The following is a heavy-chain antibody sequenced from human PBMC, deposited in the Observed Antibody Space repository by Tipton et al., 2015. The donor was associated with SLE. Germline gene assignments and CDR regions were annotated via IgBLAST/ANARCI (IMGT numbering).Heavy chain of an antibody. D-gene: IGHD6-25*01. V-gene: IGHV4-34*01. CDR1: GGSFSGYY. CDR2: INHSGST. J-gene: IGHJ3*02. Sequence: TLSLTCAVYGGSFSGYYWSCIRQPPGKGLEWIGEINHSGSTNYNPSLKSRVTISINTSKNQFSLNLSSVTAADTALYFFARGVRYSSGQSAFDTWSEGTMVSVS. CDR3: ARGVRYSSGQSAFDT.